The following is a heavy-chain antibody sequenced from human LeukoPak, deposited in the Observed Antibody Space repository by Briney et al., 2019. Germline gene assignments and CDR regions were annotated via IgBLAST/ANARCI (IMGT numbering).Heavy chain of an antibody. CDR3: ARDEAYYDSSGYYYWFDP. D-gene: IGHD3-22*01. CDR2: IYYSGST. Sequence: SETLSLTCTVSGGSISSSSYYWGWIRQPPGKGLEWIGSIYYSGSTYYNPSLKSRVTISVDTSKNQFSLKLSSVTAADTAVYYCARDEAYYDSSGYYYWFDPWGQGTLVTVSS. CDR1: GGSISSSSYY. V-gene: IGHV4-39*07. J-gene: IGHJ5*02.